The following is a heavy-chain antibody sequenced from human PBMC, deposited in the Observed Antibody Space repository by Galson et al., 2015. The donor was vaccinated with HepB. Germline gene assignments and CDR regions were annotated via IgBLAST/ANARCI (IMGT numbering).Heavy chain of an antibody. J-gene: IGHJ4*02. CDR1: GYTLTELS. Sequence: SVKVSCKVSGYTLTELSMHWVRQAPGKGLEWMGGFDPEDGETIYAQKFQGRVTMTEDTSTDTAYMELSSLRSEDTAVYYCATVHYGSGSYHTPPRFDYWGQGTLVTVSS. V-gene: IGHV1-24*01. CDR3: ATVHYGSGSYHTPPRFDY. D-gene: IGHD3-10*01. CDR2: FDPEDGET.